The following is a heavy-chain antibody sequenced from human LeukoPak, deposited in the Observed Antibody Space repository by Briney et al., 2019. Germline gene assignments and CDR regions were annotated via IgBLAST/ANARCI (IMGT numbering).Heavy chain of an antibody. J-gene: IGHJ4*02. Sequence: PGGSLRLSCAASGFTFSDYYMSDYYMSWIRQAPGKGLEWVSYISGSSRHTNYADSVKGRFTISRDNAKNSLYLQMSSLRDEDTAVYYCARRYCSGGSCGVGPYFDYWGQGTLVTVSS. CDR3: ARRYCSGGSCGVGPYFDY. CDR1: GFTFSDYYMSDYY. V-gene: IGHV3-11*06. CDR2: ISGSSRHT. D-gene: IGHD2-15*01.